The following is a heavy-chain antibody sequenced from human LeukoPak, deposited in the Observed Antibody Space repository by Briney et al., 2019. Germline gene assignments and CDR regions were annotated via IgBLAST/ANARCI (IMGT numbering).Heavy chain of an antibody. CDR2: IYYSGST. CDR3: ARDDGDYPFDY. J-gene: IGHJ4*02. V-gene: IGHV4-59*01. CDR1: GGSISSYY. D-gene: IGHD4-17*01. Sequence: SETLSLTCTVSGGSISSYYWSWIRQPPGKGLEWIGYIYYSGSTNYNPSLKSRVTISVDTSKNQFSLKLSSVTAADTAVYYCARDDGDYPFDYWGQRTLVTVSS.